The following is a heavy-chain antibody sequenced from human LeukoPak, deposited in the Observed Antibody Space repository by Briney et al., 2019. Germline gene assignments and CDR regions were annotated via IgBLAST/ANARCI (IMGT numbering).Heavy chain of an antibody. V-gene: IGHV4-39*01. J-gene: IGHJ6*02. D-gene: IGHD1-1*01. CDR2: IYSTGRSYFTPSLKSGTT. CDR3: ARLRPPGTTPYLIYYYYYAMDV. CDR1: GSSLSSGASY. Sequence: PSETLSLFCTVSGSSLSSGASYCAWTRQSPGKGLEWIGSIYSTGRSYFTPSLKSGTTYYNPSLESRFTISLDTSQNQLSLELISATAADTAVYYCARLRPPGTTPYLIYYYYYAMDVWGQGTTVTVSS.